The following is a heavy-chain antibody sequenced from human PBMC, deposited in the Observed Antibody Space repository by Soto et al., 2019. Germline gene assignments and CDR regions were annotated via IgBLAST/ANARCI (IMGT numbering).Heavy chain of an antibody. J-gene: IGHJ4*02. CDR3: ARDPPYGY. D-gene: IGHD3-10*01. CDR1: GGTFSSYT. Sequence: QVQLVQSGAEVKKPGSSVKVSCKASGGTFSSYTFSWVRQAPGQGLEWMGRIIPILDIANYAQKFQGRVTITADKSTSTAYMELSSLRSEDTAVYYCARDPPYGYWGQGTLVTVSS. CDR2: IIPILDIA. V-gene: IGHV1-69*08.